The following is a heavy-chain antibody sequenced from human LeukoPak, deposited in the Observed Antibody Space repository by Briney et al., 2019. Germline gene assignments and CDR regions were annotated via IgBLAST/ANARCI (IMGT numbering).Heavy chain of an antibody. CDR3: ARQAAGVVY. J-gene: IGHJ4*02. D-gene: IGHD6-13*01. V-gene: IGHV3-64*02. CDR2: ISRNGGST. CDR1: GFTFSTFA. Sequence: GGSLRLACAASGFTFSTFAMQWVRQAPGKGLEYVSGISRNGGSTYYADSVKGRFTISRDNSKNTLYLQMGSLRSEDMAVYYFARQAAGVVYWGQGTLVTVYS.